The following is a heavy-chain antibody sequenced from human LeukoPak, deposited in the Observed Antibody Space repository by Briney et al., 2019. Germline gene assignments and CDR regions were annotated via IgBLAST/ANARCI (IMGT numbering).Heavy chain of an antibody. J-gene: IGHJ4*02. CDR1: GFTFSSYA. V-gene: IGHV3-23*01. D-gene: IGHD2-2*01. CDR2: ISGSGDST. CDR3: PKGCASTCCYSSEY. Sequence: GESLKISCAASGFTFSSYAMSWVRQAPGRGLEWASTISGSGDSTYYADSVKGRFTISRDNSKNTLYLQMNSLSPEDTAVYYCPKGCASTCCYSSEYWGQGTLVTVSS.